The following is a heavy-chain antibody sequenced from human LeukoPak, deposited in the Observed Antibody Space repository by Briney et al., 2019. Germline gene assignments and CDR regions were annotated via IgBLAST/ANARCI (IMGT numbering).Heavy chain of an antibody. CDR1: GGSISSYY. Sequence: SETLSLTCTVSGGSISSYYWSWIRQPPGKGLEWIGYIYYSGSTNYNPSLKSRVTISVDTSKNQFSLKLSSVTAADTAVYYCARALLRPWFDPWGQGTLVTVSS. J-gene: IGHJ5*02. CDR2: IYYSGST. V-gene: IGHV4-59*01. CDR3: ARALLRPWFDP. D-gene: IGHD3-22*01.